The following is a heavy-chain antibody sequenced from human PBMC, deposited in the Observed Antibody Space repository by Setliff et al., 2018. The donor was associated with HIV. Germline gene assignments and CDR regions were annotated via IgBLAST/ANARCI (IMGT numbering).Heavy chain of an antibody. CDR1: GGSISSSNYY. V-gene: IGHV4-39*02. D-gene: IGHD3-16*01. J-gene: IGHJ6*02. CDR3: SRDMGGSNGMDV. Sequence: SETLSLTCTVSGGSISSSNYYWGWIRQPPGKGLEWIGSIHHSGTAYDNPSLKSRVTISVDPSKNQILLRLSSVTAADTAVYYCSRDMGGSNGMDVWGQGTTVTVSS. CDR2: IHHSGTA.